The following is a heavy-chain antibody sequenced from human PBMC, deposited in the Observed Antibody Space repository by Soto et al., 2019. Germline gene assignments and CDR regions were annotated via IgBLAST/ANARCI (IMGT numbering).Heavy chain of an antibody. V-gene: IGHV1-2*04. J-gene: IGHJ6*02. CDR3: ARVPYYYGSGSYYTNQYYYYYGMDV. CDR2: INPNSGGT. Sequence: VASVKVSCKASGYTFTGYYMHWVRQAPGQGLEWMGWINPNSGGTNYAQKFQGWVTMTRDTSISTAYMELSRLRSDDTAVYYCARVPYYYGSGSYYTNQYYYYYGMDVWGQGTTVTVSS. CDR1: GYTFTGYY. D-gene: IGHD3-10*01.